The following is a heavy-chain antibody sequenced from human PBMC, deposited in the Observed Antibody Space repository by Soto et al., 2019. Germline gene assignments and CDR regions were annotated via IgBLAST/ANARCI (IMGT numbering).Heavy chain of an antibody. CDR2: ISYDGSNK. D-gene: IGHD3-22*01. J-gene: IGHJ4*02. CDR1: GVTFSSYG. CDR3: AKGGLTYYYDSSGYYLDY. Sequence: PGGSLRLSCAASGVTFSSYGMHWVRQAPGKGLEWVAVISYDGSNKYYADSVKGRFTISRDNSKNTLYLQMNSLRAEDTAVYYCAKGGLTYYYDSSGYYLDYWGQGTLVTVSS. V-gene: IGHV3-30*18.